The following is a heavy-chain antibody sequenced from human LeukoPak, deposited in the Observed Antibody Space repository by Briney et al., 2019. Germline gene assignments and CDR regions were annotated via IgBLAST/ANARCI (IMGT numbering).Heavy chain of an antibody. CDR3: AKGASSWYSSPPVGVF. J-gene: IGHJ4*02. V-gene: IGHV3-23*01. D-gene: IGHD6-13*01. CDR2: ISGSGGST. CDR1: GFTFSSYG. Sequence: GGSLRLSCAASGFTFSSYGMSWVRQAPGKGLEWVSAISGSGGSTYYADSVKGRFTISRDNSKNTLYLQMNSLRAEDTAVYYCAKGASSWYSSPPVGVFWGQGTLVTVSS.